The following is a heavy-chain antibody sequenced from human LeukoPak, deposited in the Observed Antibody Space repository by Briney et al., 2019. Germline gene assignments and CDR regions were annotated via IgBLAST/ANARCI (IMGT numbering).Heavy chain of an antibody. D-gene: IGHD2-2*01. J-gene: IGHJ4*02. CDR1: GFTFSSYA. CDR2: ISGSGGST. V-gene: IGHV3-23*01. Sequence: PGGSLRLSCAASGFTFSSYAMSWVRQAPGKGLEWVSAISGSGGSTYYADSAKGRFTISRDNSKNTLYLQMNSLRAEDTAVYYCAKDIVVVPAANFDYWGQGTLVTVSS. CDR3: AKDIVVVPAANFDY.